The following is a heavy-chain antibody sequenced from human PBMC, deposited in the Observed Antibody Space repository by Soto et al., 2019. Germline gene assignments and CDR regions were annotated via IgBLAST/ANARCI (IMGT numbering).Heavy chain of an antibody. CDR3: AKDFQNYGGNSELADY. Sequence: GVSLRLSCAASGFTFSSYGMHWVRQAPGKGLEWVAVISYDGSNKYYADSVKGRFTISRDNSKNTLYLQMNSLRAEDTAVYYCAKDFQNYGGNSELADYWGQGTLVTVSS. CDR1: GFTFSSYG. D-gene: IGHD4-17*01. CDR2: ISYDGSNK. V-gene: IGHV3-30*18. J-gene: IGHJ4*02.